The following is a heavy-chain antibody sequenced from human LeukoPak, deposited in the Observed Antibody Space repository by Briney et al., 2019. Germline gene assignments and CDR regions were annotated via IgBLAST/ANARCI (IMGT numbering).Heavy chain of an antibody. J-gene: IGHJ4*02. Sequence: GGSLRLSCAASGFTFSNYAMHWVRQAPGKGLEWVAVISYDGSNKYYADSVKGRFTISRDNSKNTLYLQMNSLRAEDTAVYYCARDGSSGWTWYFDYWGQGTLVTVSS. D-gene: IGHD6-19*01. CDR3: ARDGSSGWTWYFDY. V-gene: IGHV3-30-3*01. CDR2: ISYDGSNK. CDR1: GFTFSNYA.